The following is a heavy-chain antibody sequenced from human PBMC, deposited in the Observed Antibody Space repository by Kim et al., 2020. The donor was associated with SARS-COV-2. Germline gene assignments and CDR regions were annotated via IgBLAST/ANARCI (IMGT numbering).Heavy chain of an antibody. CDR1: DFTFSDSA. CDR3: TRVPGTTSAFWDAVD. CDR2: IRSKSNSYAT. D-gene: IGHD1-1*01. Sequence: GGSLRLSCAASDFTFSDSAMHWVRQASGKGLEWVGRIRSKSNSYATAYAASVKGMFTISRDDSKNTAYLQMNSLKTEDTAVYYCTRVPGTTSAFWDAVD. J-gene: IGHJ3*02. V-gene: IGHV3-73*01.